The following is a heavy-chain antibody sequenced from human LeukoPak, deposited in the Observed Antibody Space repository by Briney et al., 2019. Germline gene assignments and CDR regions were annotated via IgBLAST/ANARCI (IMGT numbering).Heavy chain of an antibody. D-gene: IGHD6-13*01. CDR1: GFTFSYYS. CDR3: AGVRSRYSSSWYPPDY. J-gene: IGHJ4*02. Sequence: NPGGSLRLSCAASGFTFSYYSMNWVRQAPGKGLEWVSSISSSSSYIYYADSVKGRFTISRDNSKNTLYLQMGSLRAEDMAVYYCAGVRSRYSSSWYPPDYWGQGTLVTVSS. V-gene: IGHV3-21*01. CDR2: ISSSSSYI.